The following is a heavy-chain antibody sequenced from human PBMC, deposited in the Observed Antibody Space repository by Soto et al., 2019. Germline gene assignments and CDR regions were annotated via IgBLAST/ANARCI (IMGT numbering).Heavy chain of an antibody. CDR3: AKIPIMTTVTHYFDY. CDR2: INGGAGST. CDR1: GFPFSNYA. D-gene: IGHD4-17*01. V-gene: IGHV3-23*01. J-gene: IGHJ4*02. Sequence: EVQLLESGGGLAQPGGSLRLSCAASGFPFSNYAMSLVRQAPGKGLEWVSTINGGAGSTYYADSVKARFTISRDDSKNTLYLQMNSLRAEDTAVYYCAKIPIMTTVTHYFDYWGQGTLVTVSS.